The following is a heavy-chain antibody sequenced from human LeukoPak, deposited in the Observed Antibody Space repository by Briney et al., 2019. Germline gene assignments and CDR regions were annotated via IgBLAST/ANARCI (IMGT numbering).Heavy chain of an antibody. CDR3: ARVAYGSGWFDP. CDR2: ISYSGNT. J-gene: IGHJ5*02. Sequence: SETLSLTCAVSGGYINSGGYSWSWIRQAPGKGLEWIGYISYSGNTYYNPSLKSRVTISIDTSKNQFSLKLSSVTAADTAVYYCARVAYGSGWFDPWGQGTLVIVSS. D-gene: IGHD2-15*01. CDR1: GGYINSGGYS. V-gene: IGHV4-30-4*07.